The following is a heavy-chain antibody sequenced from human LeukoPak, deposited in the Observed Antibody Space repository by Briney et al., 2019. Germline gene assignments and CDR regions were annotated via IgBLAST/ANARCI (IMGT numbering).Heavy chain of an antibody. D-gene: IGHD2-2*01. CDR3: ARDRTKYCSSTSCPLDY. V-gene: IGHV1-2*02. CDR2: INPNSGGA. Sequence: ASVKVSCKASGYTFADYYMHWVRQAPGQGLEWMGWINPNSGGANYAQKLQGRVTMTRDTSISTAYMELSRLRSDDTAVYYCARDRTKYCSSTSCPLDYWGQGSLVTVSS. J-gene: IGHJ4*02. CDR1: GYTFADYY.